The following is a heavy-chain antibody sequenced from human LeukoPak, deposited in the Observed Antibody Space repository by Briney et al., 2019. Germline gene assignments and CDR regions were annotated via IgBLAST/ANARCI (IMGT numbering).Heavy chain of an antibody. CDR2: IYSGGST. CDR1: GFTFSSYE. J-gene: IGHJ4*02. Sequence: GGSLRLSCAASGFTFSSYEMNWVRQAPGKGLEWVSVIYSGGSTYYADSVKGRFTISRDNSKNTLYLQMNSLRAEDTAVYYCARAVEAESPFDYWGQGTLVTVSS. CDR3: ARAVEAESPFDY. D-gene: IGHD2/OR15-2a*01. V-gene: IGHV3-53*01.